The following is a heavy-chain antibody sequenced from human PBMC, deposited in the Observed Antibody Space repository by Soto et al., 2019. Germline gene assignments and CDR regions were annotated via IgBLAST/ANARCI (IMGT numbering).Heavy chain of an antibody. CDR1: GFTFSSYA. Sequence: PGGSLRLSCAASGFTFSSYAMHWVRQAPGKGLEWVAVISYDGSNKYYADSVKGRFTISRDNSKNTLYLQMNSLRAEDTAVYYCAREMINGMATDAFDIWGQGTMVTVSS. CDR3: AREMINGMATDAFDI. V-gene: IGHV3-30-3*01. CDR2: ISYDGSNK. J-gene: IGHJ3*02. D-gene: IGHD5-12*01.